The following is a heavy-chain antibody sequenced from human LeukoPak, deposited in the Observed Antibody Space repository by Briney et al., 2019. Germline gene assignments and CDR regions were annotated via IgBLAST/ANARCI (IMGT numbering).Heavy chain of an antibody. V-gene: IGHV3-23*01. D-gene: IGHD5-18*01. Sequence: GGSLRLSCAASGFTFSTYAMAWVRQAPGKGLEWVSSISGGGSSTYYADSVKGRFTISRDNSKNTLNLQMSSLRAEDTAVYYCARGYLAPDYWGQGSLATVSS. CDR1: GFTFSTYA. CDR2: ISGGGSST. CDR3: ARGYLAPDY. J-gene: IGHJ4*02.